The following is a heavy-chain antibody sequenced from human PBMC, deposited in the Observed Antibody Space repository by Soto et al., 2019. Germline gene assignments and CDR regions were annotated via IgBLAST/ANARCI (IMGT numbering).Heavy chain of an antibody. D-gene: IGHD3-9*01. CDR2: INHSGST. Sequence: ETLSLTCAVYGGSFSGYYWSWIRQPPGKGLEWIGEINHSGSTNYNPSLKSRVTISVDTSKNQFSLKLSSVTAADTAVYYCARGVRYFDWPYSYWGQGTLVTVSS. V-gene: IGHV4-34*01. CDR3: ARGVRYFDWPYSY. J-gene: IGHJ4*02. CDR1: GGSFSGYY.